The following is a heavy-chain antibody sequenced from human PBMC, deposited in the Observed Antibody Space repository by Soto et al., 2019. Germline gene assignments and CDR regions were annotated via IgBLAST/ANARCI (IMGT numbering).Heavy chain of an antibody. J-gene: IGHJ5*02. CDR3: AKDQYFGELSGWFDP. CDR2: ISYDGGDK. CDR1: GFTFSDYG. D-gene: IGHD3-10*01. Sequence: QVQLVESGGGVVQPGRSLRLSCAASGFTFSDYGIHWVRQAPGKGLEWVAVISYDGGDKYYADSVKGRFTISRDNSQSPVYLQMNGLRAEDTGVHYCAKDQYFGELSGWFDPWGQGTLVTVSS. V-gene: IGHV3-30*18.